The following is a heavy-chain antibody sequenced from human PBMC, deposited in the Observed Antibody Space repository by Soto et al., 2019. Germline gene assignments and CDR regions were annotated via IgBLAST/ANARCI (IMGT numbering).Heavy chain of an antibody. CDR2: ISYDGSNK. V-gene: IGHV3-30*18. CDR3: AKDRRVSIAVAGHYFDY. D-gene: IGHD6-19*01. CDR1: GFTFSSYG. J-gene: IGHJ4*02. Sequence: PGGSLRLSCAASGFTFSSYGMHWVRQAPGKGLEWVAVISYDGSNKYYADSVKGRFTISRDNSKNTLYLQMNSLRAEDTAVYYCAKDRRVSIAVAGHYFDYWGQGTLVTVSS.